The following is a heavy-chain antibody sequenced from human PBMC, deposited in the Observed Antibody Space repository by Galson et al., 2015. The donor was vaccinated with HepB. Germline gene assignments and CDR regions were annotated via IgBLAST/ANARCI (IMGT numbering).Heavy chain of an antibody. D-gene: IGHD3-16*01. CDR2: VSPNTGQN. CDR1: GFSVTKDR. CDR3: ARDKWSYGYDGDLDF. Sequence: SVKVSCKASGFSVTKDRFTWVRQAPGHGLQWMGSVSPNTGQNYRAQGFLDRLTLTTDPSTATAYLELRSLRPDDTAVYYCARDKWSYGYDGDLDFWGQGTLVTVSS. V-gene: IGHV1-18*04. J-gene: IGHJ4*02.